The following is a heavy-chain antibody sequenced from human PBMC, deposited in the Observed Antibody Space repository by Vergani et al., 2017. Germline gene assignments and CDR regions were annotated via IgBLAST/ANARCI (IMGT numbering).Heavy chain of an antibody. J-gene: IGHJ4*02. Sequence: EVQLVESGGGLVQPGGSLRLSCAASGFTFSSYWMSWVRKAPGKGLEWVANIKQDGSEKNYVDSVKGRFTISRDNAKNSLYLQMNSLRAEDTAVYYCARHYRLGSLIYWGQGTLVTVSS. V-gene: IGHV3-7*01. CDR1: GFTFSSYW. CDR2: IKQDGSEK. CDR3: ARHYRLGSLIY. D-gene: IGHD6-19*01.